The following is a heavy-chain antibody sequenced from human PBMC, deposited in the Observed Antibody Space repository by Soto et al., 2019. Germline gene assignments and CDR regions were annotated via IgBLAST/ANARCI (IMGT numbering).Heavy chain of an antibody. CDR3: ARSSGMVRGVIVDY. CDR2: IIPIFGTA. CDR1: GGTFSSYA. V-gene: IGHV1-69*06. J-gene: IGHJ4*02. Sequence: QVQLVQSGAEVKKPGSSVNVSCKASGGTFSSYAISWVRHAPGQGLEWMGGIIPIFGTANYAQKFQFRVTITADKSTSTAYMELSSLRSEDTAVYYCARSSGMVRGVIVDYWGQGTLVTVSS. D-gene: IGHD3-10*01.